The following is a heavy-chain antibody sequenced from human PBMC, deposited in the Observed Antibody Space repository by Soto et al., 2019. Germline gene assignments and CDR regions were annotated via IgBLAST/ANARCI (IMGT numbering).Heavy chain of an antibody. Sequence: QVQLQQWGAGLLKPSETLSLPCAVYGGSFSGYYWSWIRQPPGKGLEGMGEINHSGSTNYNPSLKSRVTISVDTSKNQFSLKLSSVTAADTAVYYCASLDMITFGGVKATRDFDYWGQGTLVTVSS. D-gene: IGHD3-16*01. J-gene: IGHJ4*02. V-gene: IGHV4-34*01. CDR2: INHSGST. CDR3: ASLDMITFGGVKATRDFDY. CDR1: GGSFSGYY.